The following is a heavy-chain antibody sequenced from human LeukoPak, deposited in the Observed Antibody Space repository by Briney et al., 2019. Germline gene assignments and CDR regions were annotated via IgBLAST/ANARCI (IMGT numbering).Heavy chain of an antibody. Sequence: SETLSLTCTVSGGSISSGDYYWRWIRQPPGKGLEWIGYIYYSGSTYYNPSLKSRVTISVDTSKNQFSLKLSSVTAADTAVNYCARVRATGHFDYWGQGTLVTVSS. CDR2: IYYSGST. CDR1: GGSISSGDYY. J-gene: IGHJ4*02. CDR3: ARVRATGHFDY. V-gene: IGHV4-30-4*01.